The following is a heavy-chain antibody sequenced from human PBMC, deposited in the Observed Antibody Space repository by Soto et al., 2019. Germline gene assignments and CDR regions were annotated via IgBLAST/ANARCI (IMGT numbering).Heavy chain of an antibody. CDR2: ISPYNGNT. J-gene: IGHJ5*02. CDR1: GYTFTSYG. V-gene: IGHV1-18*01. D-gene: IGHD1-7*01. CDR3: ARDRGYNWNYGWFDP. Sequence: QVQLVQSGAEVKKPGASVKVSCKASGYTFTSYGISWVRQAPGQGLEWMGRISPYNGNTNYAQKPQGRVTMTTDTSTSTAYMELRSRRSDDRAVYYCARDRGYNWNYGWFDPWGQGTLVTVSS.